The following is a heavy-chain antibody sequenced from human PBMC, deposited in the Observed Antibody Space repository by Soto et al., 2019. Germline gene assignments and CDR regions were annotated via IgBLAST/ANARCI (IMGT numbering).Heavy chain of an antibody. CDR3: AREDDGGDSLDV. CDR2: IHHSGSI. D-gene: IGHD2-21*02. J-gene: IGHJ6*02. Sequence: QVQLQQSGPGLVKPSQTLSLTCTVSGDSISSDYYHWTWIRQSPGKGLEWIGYIHHSGSILYNPSLKSRVTISVDTSKNQCSLHLTSVTAADPAVYFCAREDDGGDSLDVWGQGTTVTVSS. CDR1: GDSISSDYYH. V-gene: IGHV4-30-4*08.